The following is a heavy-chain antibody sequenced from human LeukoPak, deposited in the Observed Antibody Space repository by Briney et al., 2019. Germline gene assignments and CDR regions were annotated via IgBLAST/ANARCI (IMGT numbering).Heavy chain of an antibody. CDR1: GFPFSSYS. D-gene: IGHD6-13*01. CDR3: ARSIPYGTTWYGRSDY. V-gene: IGHV3-7*03. Sequence: GGSLRLSCAASGFPFSSYSMTWVRQAPGKGLEWVANIKPDGTTKFYVDSVKGRFTISRDNASNSLYLQMNSLRAEDTAIYYCARSIPYGTTWYGRSDYWGQGTLVTVSS. CDR2: IKPDGTTK. J-gene: IGHJ4*02.